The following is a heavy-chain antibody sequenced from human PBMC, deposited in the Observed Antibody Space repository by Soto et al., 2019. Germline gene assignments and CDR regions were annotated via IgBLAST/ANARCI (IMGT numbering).Heavy chain of an antibody. J-gene: IGHJ4*02. CDR1: GGSFSGYY. CDR2: INHSGST. V-gene: IGHV4-34*01. D-gene: IGHD3-22*01. Sequence: PSETLSLTCAVYGGSFSGYYWSWIRQPPGKGLEWIGEINHSGSTNYNPSLKSRVTISVDTSKNQFSLKLSSVTAADTAVYYCARGHTYYYDSSGSFDYWGQGTLVTVSS. CDR3: ARGHTYYYDSSGSFDY.